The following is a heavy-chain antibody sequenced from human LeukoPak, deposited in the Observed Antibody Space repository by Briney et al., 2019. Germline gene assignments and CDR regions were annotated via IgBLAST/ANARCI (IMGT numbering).Heavy chain of an antibody. CDR2: IYYNGNT. CDR1: GGSISSYY. D-gene: IGHD6-19*01. V-gene: IGHV4-59*08. CDR3: ARHGTQWLRYPNFDY. J-gene: IGHJ4*02. Sequence: SETLSLTCTVSGGSISSYYWSWIRQPPGEGLEWIGSIYYNGNTDYNPSLKSRVTISVDTSNNQFSLKLSSVTAADTTVYYCARHGTQWLRYPNFDYWRQGTLVTVSS.